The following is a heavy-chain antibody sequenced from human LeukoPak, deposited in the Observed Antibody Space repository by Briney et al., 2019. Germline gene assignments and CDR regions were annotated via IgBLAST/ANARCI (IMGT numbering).Heavy chain of an antibody. CDR2: ISWNSGSI. D-gene: IGHD3-22*01. J-gene: IGHJ4*02. Sequence: GGSLRLSCAASGFTFDDYAMHWVRQAPGKGLEWVSGISWNSGSIGYADSVKGRFTISRDNAKNSLYLQMNSLRAEDTALYYCEKNRGYSYVYEYYDSSGFDYWGRGTLVTVSS. V-gene: IGHV3-9*01. CDR1: GFTFDDYA. CDR3: EKNRGYSYVYEYYDSSGFDY.